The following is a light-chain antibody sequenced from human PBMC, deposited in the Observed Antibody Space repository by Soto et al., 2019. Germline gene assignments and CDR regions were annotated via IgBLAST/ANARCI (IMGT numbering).Light chain of an antibody. J-gene: IGKJ1*01. V-gene: IGKV3-15*01. CDR1: QSVRSS. Sequence: EIVMTQSPGTLSVSPGERATLFCRASQSVRSSLAWYQQKPGQAPRLFIYDASTRATGIPARFSGSGSGTEFTLTISSLQSEDFAVYYCQQDNSWPETFGQGTKVDI. CDR3: QQDNSWPET. CDR2: DAS.